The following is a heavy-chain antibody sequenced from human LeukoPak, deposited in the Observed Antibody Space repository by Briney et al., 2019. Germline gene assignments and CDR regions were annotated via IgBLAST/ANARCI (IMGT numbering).Heavy chain of an antibody. CDR2: IGASGADT. Sequence: GGSLSLSCAASGFTLTNYAMTWVRQAPGKGLEWVSVIGASGADTYYSDSVKGRFTVSRDTSQNTLFLHMSSLRAEDTAVYFCARRPRDTSGYYLGAFHDWGQGTTVTVSS. D-gene: IGHD3-22*01. J-gene: IGHJ3*01. V-gene: IGHV3-23*01. CDR3: ARRPRDTSGYYLGAFHD. CDR1: GFTLTNYA.